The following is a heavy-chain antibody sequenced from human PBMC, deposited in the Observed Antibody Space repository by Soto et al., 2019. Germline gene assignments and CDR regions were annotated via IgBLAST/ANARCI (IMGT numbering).Heavy chain of an antibody. CDR3: ARDFVVATGPLDP. Sequence: ASVKVSCKASGYTFTSCYMHWVRQAPGQGLEWMGIINPSGGSTSYAQKFQGRVTMTRDTSTSAVYMELSSLRSEDTAVYYCARDFVVATGPLDPWGQGTLVTVS. D-gene: IGHD2-15*01. CDR2: INPSGGST. CDR1: GYTFTSCY. V-gene: IGHV1-46*01. J-gene: IGHJ5*02.